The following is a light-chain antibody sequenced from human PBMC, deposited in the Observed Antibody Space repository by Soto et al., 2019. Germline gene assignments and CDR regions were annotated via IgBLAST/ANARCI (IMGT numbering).Light chain of an antibody. Sequence: EMVLTQSPATLSLSPGERATLSCRASQSVASSLAWYQQKPGQPPRLLIYDASKRAAGIPARYSASGSGTDFPLTISRLEPEDFADYYCQQRTNWLTFGGGTKVDIK. CDR1: QSVASS. CDR2: DAS. J-gene: IGKJ4*01. V-gene: IGKV3-11*01. CDR3: QQRTNWLT.